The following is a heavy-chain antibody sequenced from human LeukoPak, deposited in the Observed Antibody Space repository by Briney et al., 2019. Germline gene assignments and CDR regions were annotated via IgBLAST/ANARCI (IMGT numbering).Heavy chain of an antibody. D-gene: IGHD3-10*01. J-gene: IGHJ4*02. CDR3: VRGVRAY. CDR1: GFTFSSYA. CDR2: IKSETDGGTT. V-gene: IGHV3-15*01. Sequence: GGSLRLSCAASGFTFSSYAMSWVRQAPGKGLEWVGRIKSETDGGTTDYAAPVKGRFTISRDDSKNTLYLQMNSLKTEDTAVYYCVRGVRAYWGQGTLVTVSS.